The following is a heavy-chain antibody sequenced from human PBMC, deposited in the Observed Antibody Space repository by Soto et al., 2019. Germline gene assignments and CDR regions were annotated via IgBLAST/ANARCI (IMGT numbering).Heavy chain of an antibody. CDR3: ESLNHGRQGDY. CDR2: VYSNGHT. CDR1: VYSSIKNSYH. Sequence: SETRSLSCTLSVYSSIKNSYHLCFTRQPPGKGLELIGTVYSNGHTYHNPSLKSRLAMAVDTSKNQFSLSLISVTSADTAVYFCESLNHGRQGDYWGKG. J-gene: IGHJ4*02. V-gene: IGHV4-39*01.